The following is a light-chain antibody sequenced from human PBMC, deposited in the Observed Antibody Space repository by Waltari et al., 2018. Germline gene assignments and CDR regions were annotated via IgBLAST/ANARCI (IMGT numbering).Light chain of an antibody. Sequence: QSALTQPASVSGSPGQSITISCPGSSSDVGGYNYVSWYQQHPGKAPKHMIFEVTNLPSGVSERVSGSKSGHTAPLTISALQAEDEADDYCSSYTSTTTRGVCGGGTKLTGL. CDR1: SSDVGGYNY. J-gene: IGLJ2*01. CDR2: EVT. CDR3: SSYTSTTTRGV. V-gene: IGLV2-14*01.